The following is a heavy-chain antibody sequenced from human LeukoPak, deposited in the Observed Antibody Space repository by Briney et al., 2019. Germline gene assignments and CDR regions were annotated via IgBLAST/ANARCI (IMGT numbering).Heavy chain of an antibody. J-gene: IGHJ4*02. CDR1: GGSISSRDYY. D-gene: IGHD1-14*01. CDR3: PRTGGYFDY. CDR2: IYYSGST. V-gene: IGHV4-30-4*01. Sequence: SETLSLTCTVSGGSISSRDYYWSWIRQPPGKGLEWIGYIYYSGSTYYNPSLKSRVTISVDTSKNQFSLKLSSVTAADTAVYYCPRTGGYFDYWGQGTLVTVSS.